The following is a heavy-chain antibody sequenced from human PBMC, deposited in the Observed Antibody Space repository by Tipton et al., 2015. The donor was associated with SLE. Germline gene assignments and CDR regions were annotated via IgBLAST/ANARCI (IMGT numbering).Heavy chain of an antibody. CDR2: INHSGST. Sequence: TLSLTCDVSGYSISNGYYWGWIRQPPGKGLEWIGEINHSGSTSYNPSLKSRVTISVDTSKNQFSLKLSSVTAADTAVYYCARCGSSLTWDYYYMDVWGKGTTVTISS. D-gene: IGHD6-6*01. CDR1: GYSISNGYY. V-gene: IGHV4-34*01. CDR3: ARCGSSLTWDYYYMDV. J-gene: IGHJ6*03.